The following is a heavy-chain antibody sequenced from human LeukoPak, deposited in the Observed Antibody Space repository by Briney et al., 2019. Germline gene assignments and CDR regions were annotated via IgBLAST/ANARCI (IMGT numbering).Heavy chain of an antibody. V-gene: IGHV3-11*01. J-gene: IGHJ4*02. CDR1: GFTFSDYY. Sequence: GGYLRLSCAASGFTFSDYYMSWIRQAPGKGLEWVSYISSSGSTIYYADSVKGRFTISRDNAKNSLYLQMNSLRAEDTAVYYCARSWVYYYDSSGYWAHWGQGTLVTVSS. D-gene: IGHD3-22*01. CDR3: ARSWVYYYDSSGYWAH. CDR2: ISSSGSTI.